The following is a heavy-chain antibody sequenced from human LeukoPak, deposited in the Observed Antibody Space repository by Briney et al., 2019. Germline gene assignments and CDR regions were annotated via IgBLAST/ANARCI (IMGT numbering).Heavy chain of an antibody. Sequence: GASVKVSCKASGYSFTSYYMHWVRQAPGQGLEWMGIINPSGGSTSYAQKFQGRGTMTRDTSTSTVYMELSSLRSEDTAVYYCAGGNRGLSNSRGKFDYWGQGTLVTVSS. CDR1: GYSFTSYY. CDR3: AGGNRGLSNSRGKFDY. CDR2: INPSGGST. J-gene: IGHJ4*02. V-gene: IGHV1-46*01. D-gene: IGHD1/OR15-1a*01.